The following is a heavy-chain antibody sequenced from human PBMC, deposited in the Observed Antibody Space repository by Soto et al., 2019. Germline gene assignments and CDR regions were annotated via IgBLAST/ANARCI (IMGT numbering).Heavy chain of an antibody. D-gene: IGHD1-26*01. V-gene: IGHV4-31*03. CDR1: GGSISSGGYY. CDR2: IYYSGST. Sequence: PSETLSLTCTVSGGSISSGGYYWSWIRQHPGKGLEWIGYIYYSGSTYYNPSLKSRVTISVDTSKNQFSLKLSSVTAADTAVYYCAAGSLYYYYGMDVWGQGTTVTVSS. J-gene: IGHJ6*02. CDR3: AAGSLYYYYGMDV.